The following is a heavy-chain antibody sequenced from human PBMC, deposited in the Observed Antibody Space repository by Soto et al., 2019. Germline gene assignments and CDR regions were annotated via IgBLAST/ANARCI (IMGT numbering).Heavy chain of an antibody. CDR3: AKVAQGDPLISDYGMDV. J-gene: IGHJ6*02. D-gene: IGHD2-21*02. V-gene: IGHV3-30*18. CDR1: GFPFSSYG. CDR2: ISYDGSIK. Sequence: PGGSLRLSCAASGFPFSSYGMHWVRQAPGKGLEWVAVISYDGSIKYYADSVKGRFTVSRDNSKNTLYLQMNTLRADDTAVYYCAKVAQGDPLISDYGMDVWGQGTTVTVS.